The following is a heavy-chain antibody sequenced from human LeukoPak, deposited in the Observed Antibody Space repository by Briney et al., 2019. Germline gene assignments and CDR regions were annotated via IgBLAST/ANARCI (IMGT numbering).Heavy chain of an antibody. D-gene: IGHD4-17*01. CDR3: ARRDHGDYGEEY. V-gene: IGHV3-7*01. J-gene: IGHJ4*02. CDR2: IKQDGSEK. Sequence: PGGSLRLSCVVFGFSFSDSYMTWVRQAPGKGLEWVANIKQDGSEKYYVDSVKGRFTISRDNAKNSLSLQMNSLRAEDTAVYYCARRDHGDYGEEYWGQGTLVTVSS. CDR1: GFSFSDSY.